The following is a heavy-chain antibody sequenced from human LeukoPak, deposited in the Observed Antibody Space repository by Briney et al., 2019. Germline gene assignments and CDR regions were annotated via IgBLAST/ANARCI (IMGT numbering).Heavy chain of an antibody. CDR3: VRVVTLFDYYYYMDV. Sequence: SETLSLTCAVSGGSISSYYWSWIRQPPGRGLEWIGYIYYSGSTSYNPSLKSRVTISVDTSKDQFSLKLSSVTAADTAVYYCVRVVTLFDYYYYMDVWGKGTTVTVSS. D-gene: IGHD4-23*01. CDR1: GGSISSYY. J-gene: IGHJ6*03. CDR2: IYYSGST. V-gene: IGHV4-59*01.